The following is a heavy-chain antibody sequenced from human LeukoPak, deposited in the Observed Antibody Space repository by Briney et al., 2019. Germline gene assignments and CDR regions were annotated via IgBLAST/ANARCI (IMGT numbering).Heavy chain of an antibody. J-gene: IGHJ4*02. CDR3: ARDSGYSYGYGFGY. V-gene: IGHV4-59*01. CDR1: GGSISSYY. D-gene: IGHD5-18*01. Sequence: SETLSLTCTVSGGSISSYYWSWIRQPPGKGLEWIGYIYYSGSTNYNPSLKSRVTISVDTSKNQFSLKLSSVTAADTAVYYCARDSGYSYGYGFGYWGQGTLVTVSS. CDR2: IYYSGST.